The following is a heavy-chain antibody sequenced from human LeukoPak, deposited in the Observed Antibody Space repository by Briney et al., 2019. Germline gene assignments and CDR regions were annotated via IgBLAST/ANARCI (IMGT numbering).Heavy chain of an antibody. J-gene: IGHJ4*02. CDR3: ARVGVVIDY. CDR1: GGSINSGDYY. V-gene: IGHV4-30-4*01. CDR2: IYYTGIT. Sequence: SQTLSLTCTVSGGSINSGDYYWSWLRQPPGTGLEWIGNIYYTGITHYNPPLKSRFTISVGTSKNQFSLKLTSVTAADTAVYFWARVGVVIDYWGQGTLVTVSS. D-gene: IGHD3-16*01.